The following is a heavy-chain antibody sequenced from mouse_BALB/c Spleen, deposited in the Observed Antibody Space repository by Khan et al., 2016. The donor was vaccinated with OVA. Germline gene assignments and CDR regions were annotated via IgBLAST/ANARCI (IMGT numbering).Heavy chain of an antibody. CDR1: GFTFSTYA. CDR2: INTGGDYI. CDR3: ARHNYGPFAY. V-gene: IGHV5-6*01. J-gene: IGHJ3*01. D-gene: IGHD1-1*01. Sequence: EVELVESGGDLVKPGGSLKLSCAASGFTFSTYAMSWVRQTPDKRLEWVATINTGGDYIYYPDSVKGRFTISRDNAKNTLYLQMSSLWSDDTAMYYCARHNYGPFAYWGPGTLVTVSA.